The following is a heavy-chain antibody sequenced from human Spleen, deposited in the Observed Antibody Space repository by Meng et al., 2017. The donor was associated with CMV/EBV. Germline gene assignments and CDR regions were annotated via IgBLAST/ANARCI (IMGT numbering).Heavy chain of an antibody. V-gene: IGHV1-69*05. J-gene: IGHJ5*02. CDR3: ARDSSITIFGVVIGWFDP. Sequence: SVKVSCKTSGSAFHNYAISWVRRAPGQGLEWMGGFIPVFGAPDYAQKFQDRLTIATDESTSSASMELSGLRFEDTAMYYCARDSSITIFGVVIGWFDPWGQGTVVTVSS. CDR1: GSAFHNYA. CDR2: FIPVFGAP. D-gene: IGHD3-3*01.